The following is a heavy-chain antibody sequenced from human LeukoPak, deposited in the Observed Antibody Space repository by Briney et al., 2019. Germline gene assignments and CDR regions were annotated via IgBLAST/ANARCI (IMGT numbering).Heavy chain of an antibody. CDR2: ISYDGSNK. V-gene: IGHV3-30-3*01. J-gene: IGHJ3*02. CDR3: ARDGVEMATITGAFDI. Sequence: PGRSLRLSCAASGFTFSSYAMHWVRQAPGKGLEWVAVISYDGSNKHYADSVKGRFTISRDNSKNTLYLQMNSLRAEDTAVYYCARDGVEMATITGAFDIWGQGTMVTVSS. D-gene: IGHD5-24*01. CDR1: GFTFSSYA.